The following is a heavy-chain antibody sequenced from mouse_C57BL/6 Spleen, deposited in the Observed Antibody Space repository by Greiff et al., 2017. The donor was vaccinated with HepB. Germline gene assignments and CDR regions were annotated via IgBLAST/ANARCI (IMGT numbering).Heavy chain of an antibody. CDR2: ISYDGSN. J-gene: IGHJ2*01. CDR3: ARGVTFDY. Sequence: EVQLVESGPGLVKPSQSLSLTCSVTGYSITSGYYWNWIRQFPGNKLEWMGYISYDGSNNYNPSLKNRISITRDTSKNQFFLKLNSVTTEDTATYYCARGVTFDYWGQGTTLTVSS. V-gene: IGHV3-6*01. CDR1: GYSITSGYY.